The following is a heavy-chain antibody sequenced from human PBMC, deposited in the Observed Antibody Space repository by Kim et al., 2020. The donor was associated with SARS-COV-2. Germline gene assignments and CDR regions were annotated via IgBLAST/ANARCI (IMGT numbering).Heavy chain of an antibody. Sequence: GGSLRLSCRTFGFRFGDYAMSWVRQAPGKGLEWVGFIRGDSDRGATAYAASVECRFIISRDNFNNIDYLQMNSLQVEDTAEYSCCRDGRFSEGRYMDVWGKGLTVTVSS. CDR1: GFRFGDYA. D-gene: IGHD1-26*01. J-gene: IGHJ6*03. CDR2: IRGDSDRGAT. CDR3: CRDGRFSEGRYMDV. V-gene: IGHV3-49*04.